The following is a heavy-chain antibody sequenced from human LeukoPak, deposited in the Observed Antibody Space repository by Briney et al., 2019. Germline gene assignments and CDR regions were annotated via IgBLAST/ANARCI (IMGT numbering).Heavy chain of an antibody. CDR3: AREGKEGYDFWTGYYEYYFDY. J-gene: IGHJ4*02. CDR1: GGSTSSGDYY. CDR2: IYTSGTT. D-gene: IGHD3-3*01. Sequence: SSQTLSLTCTVSGGSTSSGDYYWSWVRQPAGKGLEWIGRIYTSGTTNYNPSLKSRVTISVDTSKNQFSLKLRSVTAADTAVYYCAREGKEGYDFWTGYYEYYFDYWGQGTLVTVSS. V-gene: IGHV4-61*02.